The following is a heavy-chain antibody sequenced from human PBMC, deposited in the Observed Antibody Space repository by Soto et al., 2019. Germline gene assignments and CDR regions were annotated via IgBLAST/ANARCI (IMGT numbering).Heavy chain of an antibody. CDR3: AKVRASSGWSTRWAFDI. CDR2: ISGSGGST. V-gene: IGHV3-23*01. J-gene: IGHJ3*02. Sequence: PGGSLRLSCAASGFTFSSYAMSWVRQAPGKGLEWVSAISGSGGSTYYADSVKGRFTISRDNSKNTLYLQMNSLRAEDTAVYYCAKVRASSGWSTRWAFDIWGQGTMVTV. CDR1: GFTFSSYA. D-gene: IGHD6-19*01.